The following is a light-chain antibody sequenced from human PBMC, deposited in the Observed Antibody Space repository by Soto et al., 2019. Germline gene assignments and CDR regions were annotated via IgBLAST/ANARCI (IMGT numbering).Light chain of an antibody. V-gene: IGLV2-14*01. J-gene: IGLJ1*01. CDR3: SSYTRSSFYV. CDR2: EVS. Sequence: QSALTQPASVSGSPGQSITISCTGTSSDVGGYNYVSWYQQHPGKAPKLMIYEVSNRPSGVSNRSSGSKSGNTASLTISGLQAEDEADYYCSSYTRSSFYVFGTGTKLTVL. CDR1: SSDVGGYNY.